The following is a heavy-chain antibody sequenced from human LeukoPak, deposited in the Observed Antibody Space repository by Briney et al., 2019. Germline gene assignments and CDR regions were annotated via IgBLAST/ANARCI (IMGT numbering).Heavy chain of an antibody. V-gene: IGHV4-4*02. CDR3: ARGRVRSSTSCYAY. D-gene: IGHD2-2*01. CDR1: GGSISSRNW. J-gene: IGHJ4*02. Sequence: SETLSLTCAVSGGSISSRNWWSWVRQPPGKGLEWIGEIYHSGSTNYNPSLKSRVTISVDTSKNQFSLKLSSVTAADTAVYYCARGRVRSSTSCYAYWGQGTLVTVSS. CDR2: IYHSGST.